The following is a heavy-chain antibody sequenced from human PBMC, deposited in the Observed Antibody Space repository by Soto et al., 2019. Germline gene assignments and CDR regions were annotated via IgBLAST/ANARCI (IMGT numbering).Heavy chain of an antibody. CDR2: INPSGGST. J-gene: IGHJ4*02. CDR1: GYTFTSYY. CDR3: ARDLDSSSWHKNFDY. V-gene: IGHV1-46*01. Sequence: KVSCKASGYTFTSYYMHWVRQAPGQGLEWMGIINPSGGSTSYAQRFQGRVTMTRDTSTSTVYMELSSLRSEDTAVYYCARDLDSSSWHKNFDYWGQGTLVTVSS. D-gene: IGHD6-13*01.